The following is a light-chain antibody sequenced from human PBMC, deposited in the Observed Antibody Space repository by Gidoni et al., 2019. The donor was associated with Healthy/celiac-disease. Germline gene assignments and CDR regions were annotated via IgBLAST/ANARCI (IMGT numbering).Light chain of an antibody. CDR1: QSLLHSNGYNY. J-gene: IGKJ2*01. CDR3: MQALQTPYT. V-gene: IGKV2-28*01. CDR2: LGS. Sequence: DIVITQSPLSLPVTPGEPASISCRSSQSLLHSNGYNYLDWYLQKPGQSPQLLIYLGSNRASGVPDRFSGSGSGTDFTLKSSRVEAEDVGVYYCMQALQTPYTCGQGTKLEIK.